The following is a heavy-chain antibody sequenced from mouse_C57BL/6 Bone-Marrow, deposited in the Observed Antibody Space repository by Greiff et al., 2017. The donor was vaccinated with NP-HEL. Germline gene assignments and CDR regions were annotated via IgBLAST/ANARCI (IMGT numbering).Heavy chain of an antibody. CDR2: ISSGSSTN. J-gene: IGHJ4*01. CDR3: ARGGYYGLWFYAMDY. D-gene: IGHD2-3*01. Sequence: EVKLVESGGGLVKPGGSLKLSCAASGFTFSDYGMHWVRQAPEKGLEWVAYISSGSSTNYYADTVKGRFTISRDNAKNTLFLQMTSLRSEDTAMYYCARGGYYGLWFYAMDYWGQGTSVTVSS. V-gene: IGHV5-17*01. CDR1: GFTFSDYG.